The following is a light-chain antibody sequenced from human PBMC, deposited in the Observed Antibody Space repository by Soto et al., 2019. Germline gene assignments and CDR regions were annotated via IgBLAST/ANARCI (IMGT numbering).Light chain of an antibody. Sequence: EIVLTQSPGTLSLSPGERATLSCRASQSVSNNYLAWYQQKPGQAPRLLIYGASNRATGIPDRFSGSGSGTDFTLTISRLEPEDFAVYYCQQSGSSSTFGLGTRLEIK. CDR2: GAS. V-gene: IGKV3-20*01. J-gene: IGKJ5*01. CDR1: QSVSNNY. CDR3: QQSGSSST.